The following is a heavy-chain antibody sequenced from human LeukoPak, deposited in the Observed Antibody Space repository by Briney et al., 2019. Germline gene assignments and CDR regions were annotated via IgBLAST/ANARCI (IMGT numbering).Heavy chain of an antibody. J-gene: IGHJ2*01. Sequence: SETLSLTCTVSGGSVSSYYWSCIRQPPGKGLEWIGYIYYSESTNYNPSLKSRVTISVDTSKNQFSLKLSSVTAADTAVYYCARDSGRAARNFDLWGRGTLVTVSS. CDR2: IYYSEST. D-gene: IGHD6-6*01. V-gene: IGHV4-59*02. CDR3: ARDSGRAARNFDL. CDR1: GGSVSSYY.